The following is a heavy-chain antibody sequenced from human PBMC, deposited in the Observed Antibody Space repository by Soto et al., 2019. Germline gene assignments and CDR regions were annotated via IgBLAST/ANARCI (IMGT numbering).Heavy chain of an antibody. J-gene: IGHJ4*02. CDR3: ARPPLYSNGGYFDS. CDR1: GFTFTDHA. Sequence: GSLRLSCAVSGFTFTDHAMTWVRQAPGKGLEWVSTTSNNGDRTFYADSVKGRFTVSTDRTNNTLYLQMNSLRADDTAVYFCARPPLYSNGGYFDSWGQGTLVTVSS. CDR2: TSNNGDRT. V-gene: IGHV3-23*01. D-gene: IGHD6-19*01.